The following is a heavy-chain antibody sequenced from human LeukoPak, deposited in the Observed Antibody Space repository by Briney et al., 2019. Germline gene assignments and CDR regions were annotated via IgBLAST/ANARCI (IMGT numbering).Heavy chain of an antibody. D-gene: IGHD1-1*01. CDR3: AREGEDFNWNGYFDY. CDR1: GGSISSGDYY. Sequence: SQTLSLTCTVSGGSISSGDYYWSWIRQPPGKGLEWIGYIYYNGSTYYNPSLKSRVTISVDTSKNQFSLKLSSVTAADTAVYYCAREGEDFNWNGYFDYWGQGTLVTVSS. J-gene: IGHJ4*02. CDR2: IYYNGST. V-gene: IGHV4-30-4*08.